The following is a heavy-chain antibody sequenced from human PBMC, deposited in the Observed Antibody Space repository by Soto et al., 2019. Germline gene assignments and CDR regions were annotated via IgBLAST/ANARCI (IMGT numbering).Heavy chain of an antibody. CDR3: ARTQGSPHYYYYYYMDV. J-gene: IGHJ6*03. CDR2: IYPGDSDT. Sequence: GESLKISCKGSGYSFTSYWIGWVRQMPGKGLEWMGIIYPGDSDTRYSPSFQGQVTISADKSISTAYLQWSSLKASDTAMYYCARTQGSPHYYYYYYMDVWGKGTTVTVSS. V-gene: IGHV5-51*01. CDR1: GYSFTSYW. D-gene: IGHD3-10*01.